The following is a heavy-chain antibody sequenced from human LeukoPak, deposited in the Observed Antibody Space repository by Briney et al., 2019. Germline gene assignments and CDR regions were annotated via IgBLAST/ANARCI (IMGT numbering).Heavy chain of an antibody. D-gene: IGHD5-18*01. V-gene: IGHV1-69*05. CDR2: IIPIFGTA. J-gene: IGHJ4*02. CDR3: ARAEYSYGFD. Sequence: SVKVSCKASGGTFSSYAISWVRQAPGQGLEWMGGIIPIFGTANYAQKFQGRVTITTDESTGTAYMELSSLRSKDTAVYYCARAEYSYGFDWGQGTLVTVSS. CDR1: GGTFSSYA.